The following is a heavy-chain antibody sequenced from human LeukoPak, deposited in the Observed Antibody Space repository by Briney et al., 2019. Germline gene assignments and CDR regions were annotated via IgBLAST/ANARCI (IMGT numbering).Heavy chain of an antibody. CDR1: GFTFSSYA. V-gene: IGHV3-23*01. Sequence: GGSLRLSCAASGFTFSSYAMSWVRQAPGKGLEWVSAISGSGSTTYYADSAKGRFTISRDNSKNTLYLQMNSLRVDDTAVYYCGKDRVVIPAAIDYWGQGTLVTV. CDR3: GKDRVVIPAAIDY. CDR2: ISGSGSTT. D-gene: IGHD2-2*02. J-gene: IGHJ4*02.